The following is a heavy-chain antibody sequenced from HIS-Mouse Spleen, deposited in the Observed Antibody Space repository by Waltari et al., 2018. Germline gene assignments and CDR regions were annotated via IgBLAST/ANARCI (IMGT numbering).Heavy chain of an antibody. CDR1: GGSISSSSYY. J-gene: IGHJ2*01. CDR2: SYYSGGT. Sequence: QLQLQETGPGLVKPSETLSLTCTVSGGSISSSSYYWGWIRQPPGKGLEWIGSSYYSGGTYYNPSLKRRVTISVDTSKNQFSLKLSSVTAADTAVDYCAREIPYSSSWYDWYFDLWGRGTLVTVSS. V-gene: IGHV4-39*07. CDR3: AREIPYSSSWYDWYFDL. D-gene: IGHD6-13*01.